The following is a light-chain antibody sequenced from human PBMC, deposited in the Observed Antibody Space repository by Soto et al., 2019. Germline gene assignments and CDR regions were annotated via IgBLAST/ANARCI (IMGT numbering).Light chain of an antibody. CDR3: MQSLQTPLT. V-gene: IGKV2-28*01. Sequence: EIVMTQSPLSLPVTPGEPASISCRSSQSLLYSNGYNYLDWYVQKPGQSLQLLIYWGSHRASGVPDRFSGSGSGTDFTLKISRVEAEDFGVYYCMQSLQTPLTFGGGTKVEIK. CDR2: WGS. CDR1: QSLLYSNGYNY. J-gene: IGKJ4*01.